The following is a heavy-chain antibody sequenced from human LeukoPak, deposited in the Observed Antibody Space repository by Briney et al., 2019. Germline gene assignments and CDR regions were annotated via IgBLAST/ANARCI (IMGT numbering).Heavy chain of an antibody. J-gene: IGHJ4*02. CDR1: GFTFSSYA. Sequence: GGSLRLSCAASGFTFSSYAMSWVRQAPGKGQEWVSAISGSGGSTYYADSVKGRFTISRDNSKNTLYLQMNSLRAEDTAVYYCAKDPSVCSGGSCYFDYWGQGAPVTVSS. CDR2: ISGSGGST. V-gene: IGHV3-23*01. D-gene: IGHD2-15*01. CDR3: AKDPSVCSGGSCYFDY.